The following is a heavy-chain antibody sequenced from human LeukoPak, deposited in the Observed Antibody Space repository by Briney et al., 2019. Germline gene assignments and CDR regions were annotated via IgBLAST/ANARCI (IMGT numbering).Heavy chain of an antibody. CDR1: GFTFSSYS. Sequence: GGSLRLSCAASGFTFSSYSMNWVRQAPGKGLEWVANIKQDGSEKYYVDSVKGRFTISRDNAKNSLYLQMNSLRAEDTAVYYCAREDYFDYWGQGTLVTVSS. CDR2: IKQDGSEK. J-gene: IGHJ4*02. V-gene: IGHV3-7*01. CDR3: AREDYFDY.